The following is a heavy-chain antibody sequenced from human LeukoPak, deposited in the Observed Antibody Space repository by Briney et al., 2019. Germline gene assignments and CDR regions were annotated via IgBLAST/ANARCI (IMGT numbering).Heavy chain of an antibody. CDR1: GVSISSYY. CDR3: ARQHENLYYGMDV. Sequence: SETLSLTCTASGVSISSYYWSWIRQPPGKGLEWIGYIYYSGSTNYNPSLKSRVTISVDTSKNQFSLKLSSVTAADTAVYYCARQHENLYYGMDVWGQGTTVTVSS. J-gene: IGHJ6*02. CDR2: IYYSGST. V-gene: IGHV4-59*08. D-gene: IGHD1-14*01.